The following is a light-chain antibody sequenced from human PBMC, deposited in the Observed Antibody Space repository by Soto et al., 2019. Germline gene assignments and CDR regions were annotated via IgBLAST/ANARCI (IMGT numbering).Light chain of an antibody. Sequence: DIQLTQSPSFLSASVGDRVTITCRASQGIGSSLAWYQQKPGKAPMLLIYAASTLQTGVPSRFSGSGSGTEFTLTVSSPQPEDFATYDCEQLGSYPPVTFGRGTRLEIK. CDR2: AAS. CDR1: QGIGSS. J-gene: IGKJ5*01. CDR3: EQLGSYPPVT. V-gene: IGKV1-9*01.